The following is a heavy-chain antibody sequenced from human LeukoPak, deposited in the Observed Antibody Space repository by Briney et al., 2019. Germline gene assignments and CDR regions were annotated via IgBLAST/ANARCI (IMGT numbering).Heavy chain of an antibody. CDR2: IYYSGST. CDR1: GGSISSSSYY. Sequence: PSETLSLTCTVSGGSISSSSYYWGWIRQPPGKGLEWIGSIYYSGSTYYNPSLKSRVTISVDTSKNQFSLKLSSVTDADTAVYYCERGDEYSRSSHNYWGQGTLVTVSS. V-gene: IGHV4-39*01. CDR3: ERGDEYSRSSHNY. D-gene: IGHD6-6*01. J-gene: IGHJ4*02.